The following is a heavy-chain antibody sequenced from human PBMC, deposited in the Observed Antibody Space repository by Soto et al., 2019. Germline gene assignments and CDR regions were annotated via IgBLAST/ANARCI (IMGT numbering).Heavy chain of an antibody. CDR2: ISVYKGNT. J-gene: IGHJ4*02. CDR1: GYTFTSYG. V-gene: IGHV1-18*01. Sequence: QVQLVQSGAEVKKPGASVKVSCKASGYTFTSYGISWVGQAPGQGLEWMGWISVYKGNTNYAQKLQGRVTMTTDTSTSTAYMELRSLRSDDTAVYYCAREGLTAMDPYYFDCWGQGTLVTVSS. CDR3: AREGLTAMDPYYFDC. D-gene: IGHD5-18*01.